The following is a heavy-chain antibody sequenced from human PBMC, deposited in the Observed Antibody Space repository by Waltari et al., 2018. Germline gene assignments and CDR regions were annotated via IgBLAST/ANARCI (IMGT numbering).Heavy chain of an antibody. D-gene: IGHD2-2*01. CDR2: IWYDGSNK. CDR3: AKGSTSYYFDY. V-gene: IGHV3-33*06. J-gene: IGHJ4*02. CDR1: GFTFSSYG. Sequence: QVQLVESGGGVVQPGRSLRLSCAASGFTFSSYGMHWVRQAPGKGLEWVAVIWYDGSNKYYADSVKGRFTISRDNSKNTLYLQMNSLRAEDTAVYYCAKGSTSYYFDYWGQGTLVTVSS.